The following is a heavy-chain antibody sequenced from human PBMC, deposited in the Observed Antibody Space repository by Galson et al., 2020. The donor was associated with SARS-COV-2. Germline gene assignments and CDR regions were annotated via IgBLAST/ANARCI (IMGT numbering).Heavy chain of an antibody. CDR1: GFTFGSYA. D-gene: IGHD6-19*01. CDR2: ISVSGIST. Sequence: GGSLRLSCVDSGFTFGSYAMSWVRQAPGKGLEWVSVISVSGISTYYADSVKGRFTISRDNSNNRVYQQMNSLRAEDTAVYYCAKDNPRIAVPLNYWGQGTLGTVSS. J-gene: IGHJ4*02. V-gene: IGHV3-23*01. CDR3: AKDNPRIAVPLNY.